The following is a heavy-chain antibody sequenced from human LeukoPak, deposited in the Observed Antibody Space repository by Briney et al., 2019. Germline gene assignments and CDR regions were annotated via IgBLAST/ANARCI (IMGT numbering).Heavy chain of an antibody. Sequence: GGSLRLACAVSGFTFSSYSMSCDRQVQRGVREWDSAIRSSGGSTYYADSVKGRFTISRDNAKNSLYLQMNSLRAEDTAVYYCARDSLAAAGPSVYYWGQGTLVTVSS. CDR2: IRSSGGST. CDR1: GFTFSSYS. CDR3: ARDSLAAAGPSVYY. D-gene: IGHD6-13*01. J-gene: IGHJ4*02. V-gene: IGHV3-21*01.